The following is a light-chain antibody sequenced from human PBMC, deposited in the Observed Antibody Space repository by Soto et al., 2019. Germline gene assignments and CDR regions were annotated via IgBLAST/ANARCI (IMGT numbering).Light chain of an antibody. Sequence: QSVLTQPPSASGSPGQSVTISCTGTSSDVGGYNYFSWYQQHPGRAPKLMIYEVSKRPSGVPDRFSGSKSGNTASLTVSGLQTEDEADYYCSSYAGSNNQVFGTGTKLTVL. V-gene: IGLV2-8*01. CDR3: SSYAGSNNQV. J-gene: IGLJ1*01. CDR2: EVS. CDR1: SSDVGGYNY.